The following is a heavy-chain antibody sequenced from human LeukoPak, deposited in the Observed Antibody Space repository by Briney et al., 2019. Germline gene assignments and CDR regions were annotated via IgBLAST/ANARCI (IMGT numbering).Heavy chain of an antibody. Sequence: SETLSLTCTVSGGSIRSYFWSWIRQPAGKGLEWIGYIYYSGSTYYNPSLKSRVTIPVDTSKNQLSLKLSSVTAADTAVYYCASGANYYDSSGYYYWGRGTLVTVSS. CDR2: IYYSGST. V-gene: IGHV4-59*06. CDR3: ASGANYYDSSGYYY. CDR1: GGSIRSYF. D-gene: IGHD3-22*01. J-gene: IGHJ4*02.